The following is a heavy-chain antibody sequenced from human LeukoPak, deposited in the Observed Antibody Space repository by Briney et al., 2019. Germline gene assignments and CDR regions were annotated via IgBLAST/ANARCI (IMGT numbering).Heavy chain of an antibody. V-gene: IGHV4-34*01. CDR1: GGSFSGYY. J-gene: IGHJ4*02. CDR3: ARGRVARSPYFDY. CDR2: IYYSGST. Sequence: ASETLSLTCAVYGGSFSGYYWSWIRQPPGKGLEWIGSIYYSGSTYYNPSLKSRVTISVDTSKNQFSLRLSSVTAADTAVYYCARGRVARSPYFDYWGQGTLVTVSS.